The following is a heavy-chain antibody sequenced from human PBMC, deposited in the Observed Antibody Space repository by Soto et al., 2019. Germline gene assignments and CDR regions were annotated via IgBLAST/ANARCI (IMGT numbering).Heavy chain of an antibody. J-gene: IGHJ4*02. D-gene: IGHD6-6*01. Sequence: GGSLRLSCTASGFTFGDYAMSWFRQAPGKGLEWVGFIRSKAYGGTTEYAASVKGRFTISRDDSKSIAYLQMNSLKTEDTAVYYCTRDPNHEEYSSSSMWGQGTLVTVSS. V-gene: IGHV3-49*03. CDR2: IRSKAYGGTT. CDR1: GFTFGDYA. CDR3: TRDPNHEEYSSSSM.